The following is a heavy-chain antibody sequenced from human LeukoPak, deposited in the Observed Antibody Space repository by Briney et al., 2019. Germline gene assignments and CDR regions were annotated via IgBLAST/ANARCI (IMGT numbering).Heavy chain of an antibody. CDR3: AKDRPLYSSGLMIDY. Sequence: GGSLRLSCAASGFTFSSYGMHWVRQAPGKGLKWVAVISYDGSNKYYADSVKGRFTISRDNSKNTLYLQMNSLRAEDTAVYYCAKDRPLYSSGLMIDYWGQGTLVTVSS. J-gene: IGHJ4*02. V-gene: IGHV3-30*18. CDR1: GFTFSSYG. D-gene: IGHD6-19*01. CDR2: ISYDGSNK.